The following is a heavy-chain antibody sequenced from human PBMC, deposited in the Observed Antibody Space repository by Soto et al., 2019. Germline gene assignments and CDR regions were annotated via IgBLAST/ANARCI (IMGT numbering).Heavy chain of an antibody. CDR2: IYHSGST. J-gene: IGHJ6*02. V-gene: IGHV4-4*02. D-gene: IGHD3-10*01. CDR3: ARVSGSSYYGMDV. CDR1: GGSISSSNW. Sequence: QVQLQESGPGLVKPSGTLSLTCAVSGGSISSSNWWSWVRQPPGMGLEWIGEIYHSGSTNYNPSLTSRVTISVDKSNNQVSLTLSSVTAPDTAVYYCARVSGSSYYGMDVWGQGTTVTVSS.